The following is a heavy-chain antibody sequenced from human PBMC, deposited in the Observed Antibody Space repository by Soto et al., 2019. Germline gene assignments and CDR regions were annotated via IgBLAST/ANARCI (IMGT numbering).Heavy chain of an antibody. CDR1: GYTFTGYY. CDR2: INPNSGGT. V-gene: IGHV1-2*04. Sequence: ASVKVSCKASGYTFTGYYMHWVRQAPGQGLEWMGWINPNSGGTNYAQKFQGWVTMTRDTSISTAYMELSRLRSDDTAVYYCARGRSYGAAAGANWFDPWGQGTLVTVSS. D-gene: IGHD6-13*01. CDR3: ARGRSYGAAAGANWFDP. J-gene: IGHJ5*02.